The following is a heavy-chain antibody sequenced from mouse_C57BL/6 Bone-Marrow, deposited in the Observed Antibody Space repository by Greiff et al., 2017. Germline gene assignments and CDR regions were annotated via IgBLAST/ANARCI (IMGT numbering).Heavy chain of an antibody. Sequence: EVKLVESGGDLVKPGGSLKLSCAASGFTFSSYGMSWVRQTPDKRLEWVATISSGGSYTYYPDSVKGRFTISRDNAKNTLYLQMSSLKSEDTAMYYCAREGWFAYWGQGTLVTVSA. V-gene: IGHV5-6*02. CDR3: AREGWFAY. CDR1: GFTFSSYG. CDR2: ISSGGSYT. J-gene: IGHJ3*01.